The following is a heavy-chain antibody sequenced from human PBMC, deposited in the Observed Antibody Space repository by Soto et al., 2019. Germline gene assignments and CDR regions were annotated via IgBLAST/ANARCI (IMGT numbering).Heavy chain of an antibody. Sequence: QVQLVQSGAEVKKPGSSVKVSCKASGGTFSSYAISWVRQAPGQGLEWMGGIIPTFGTANYAQKCQGRFTITADESRSTAYMELSSLRSEDTAVYYCARVEGLSGSYRGGEFDYWGQGTLVTVSS. CDR2: IIPTFGTA. D-gene: IGHD1-26*01. J-gene: IGHJ4*02. V-gene: IGHV1-69*01. CDR1: GGTFSSYA. CDR3: ARVEGLSGSYRGGEFDY.